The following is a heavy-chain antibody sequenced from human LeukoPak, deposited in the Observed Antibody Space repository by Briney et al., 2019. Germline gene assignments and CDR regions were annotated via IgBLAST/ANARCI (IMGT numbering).Heavy chain of an antibody. V-gene: IGHV3-21*01. CDR3: ARVTQPDDFWSGYWKRDYYYMDV. Sequence: PGGSLRLSCAASGFTFSSYSMNWVRQAPGKGLEWVSSISSSSSYIYYADSVKGRFTISRDNAKNSLYLQMNSLRAEDTAVYYCARVTQPDDFWSGYWKRDYYYMDVWGKGTTVTVSS. CDR2: ISSSSSYI. D-gene: IGHD3-3*01. J-gene: IGHJ6*03. CDR1: GFTFSSYS.